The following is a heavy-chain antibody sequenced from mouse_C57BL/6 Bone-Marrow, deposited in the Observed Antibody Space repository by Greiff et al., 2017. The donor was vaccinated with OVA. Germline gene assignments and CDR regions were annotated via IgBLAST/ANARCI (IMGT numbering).Heavy chain of an antibody. Sequence: EVQLQQSGGGLVQPGGSMKLSCVASGFTFSNYWMNWVRQSPEKGLEWVAQIRLKSDNYATHYAESVKGRFTISRDDSKSSVYLQMNNLRAEDTGIYYCSTTVVAPMDYWGQGTSVTVSS. CDR3: STTVVAPMDY. CDR2: IRLKSDNYAT. V-gene: IGHV6-3*01. D-gene: IGHD1-1*01. CDR1: GFTFSNYW. J-gene: IGHJ4*01.